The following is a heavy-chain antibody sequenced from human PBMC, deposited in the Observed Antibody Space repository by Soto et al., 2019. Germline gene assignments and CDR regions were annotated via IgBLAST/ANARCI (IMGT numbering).Heavy chain of an antibody. J-gene: IGHJ4*02. V-gene: IGHV1-69*13. CDR2: IIPIFGTA. CDR1: GGTFSSYA. Sequence: ASVKVSCKASGGTFSSYAISWVRQATGQGLEWMGGIIPIFGTANYAQKFQGRVTITADESTSTAYMELSSLRSEDTAVYYCARPVGYCSGGSCYRLDYWGQGTLVTVSS. D-gene: IGHD2-15*01. CDR3: ARPVGYCSGGSCYRLDY.